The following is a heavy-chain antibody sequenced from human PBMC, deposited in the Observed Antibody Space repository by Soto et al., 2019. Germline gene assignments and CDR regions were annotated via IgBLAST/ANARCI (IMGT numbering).Heavy chain of an antibody. D-gene: IGHD4-17*01. CDR2: IYYRGST. J-gene: IGHJ4*02. CDR3: ARRYGPGFDY. CDR1: AGAISNYF. V-gene: IGHV4-59*08. Sequence: PSETLSLTCTVSAGAISNYFWSWIRQPPGKGLEWIGYIYYRGSTNYNPSLKSRVTISVDTSKNQFSLKLSSVTAADTAVYYCARRYGPGFDYWGQGTLVTVSS.